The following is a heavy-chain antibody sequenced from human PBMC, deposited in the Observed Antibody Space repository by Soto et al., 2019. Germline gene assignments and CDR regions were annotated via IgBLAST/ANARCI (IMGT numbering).Heavy chain of an antibody. CDR1: GGPISTVGHY. CDR2: IYHTGST. CDR3: ARATGTLRSRNCDY. Sequence: SETLSLTCSVSGGPISTVGHYWTWIRQPPGQGLEWIGSIYHTGSTYYSKSLRSRLTMSVDTSKSQFSLRLSSVTAADTAVYYCARATGTLRSRNCDYWGQGSLVTVSS. V-gene: IGHV4-31*03. D-gene: IGHD1-1*01. J-gene: IGHJ4*02.